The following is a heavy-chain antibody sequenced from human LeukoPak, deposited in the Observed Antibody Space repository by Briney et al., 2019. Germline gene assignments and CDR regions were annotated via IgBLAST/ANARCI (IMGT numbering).Heavy chain of an antibody. Sequence: GGSLRLSCAASGFTFSSYAMSWVRQAPGKGLEWVSTISDSGYYTYYADSVKGRFTISRDNSKNTLHLQMNSLRGEDTAVYYCTKAGLRGDDSHAKLSDYWGQGTLVTVSS. J-gene: IGHJ4*02. CDR3: TKAGLRGDDSHAKLSDY. V-gene: IGHV3-23*01. CDR2: ISDSGYYT. D-gene: IGHD2-21*01. CDR1: GFTFSSYA.